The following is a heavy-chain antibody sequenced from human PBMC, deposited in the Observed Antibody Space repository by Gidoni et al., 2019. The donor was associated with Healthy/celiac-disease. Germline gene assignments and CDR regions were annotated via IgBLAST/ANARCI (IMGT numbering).Heavy chain of an antibody. Sequence: QVQLQESGPGLVKPSETLSRTCTVSGGSISSYYWSWIRQPPGKGLEWLGYIYYSGSTNYNPSLKSRVTISVETSKNQFSLKLSSVTAADTAVYYCARKEITRDAFDIWGQGTMVTVSS. CDR1: GGSISSYY. J-gene: IGHJ3*02. CDR2: IYYSGST. CDR3: ARKEITRDAFDI. V-gene: IGHV4-59*01.